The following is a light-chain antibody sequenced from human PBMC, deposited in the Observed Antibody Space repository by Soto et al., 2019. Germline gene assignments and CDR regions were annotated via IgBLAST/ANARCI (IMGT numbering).Light chain of an antibody. CDR2: GAS. CDR1: QTINNN. J-gene: IGKJ1*01. V-gene: IGKV3-15*01. Sequence: VMTQAPATLSVSPGERATLSCRASQTINNNVAWYQLKDGQVPRLVIYGASTRATDIPARFSGSGSGTEFTLTISSLQPDDFATYYCEQYDTYWTFGQVTKVDIK. CDR3: EQYDTYWT.